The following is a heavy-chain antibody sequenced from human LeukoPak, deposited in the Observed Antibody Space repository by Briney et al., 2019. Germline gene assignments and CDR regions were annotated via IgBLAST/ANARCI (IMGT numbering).Heavy chain of an antibody. J-gene: IGHJ6*03. V-gene: IGHV4-59*08. Sequence: SETLSLTCTVSGGSISSFYWSWIRQPPGKGLEWIAYIHYSGITNYNPSLKSRVTISVDTSKNQFSLKLSSVTAADTAVHYCARQGGRVDTAMVRLSYMDVWGKGTTVTVSS. CDR1: GGSISSFY. CDR2: IHYSGIT. D-gene: IGHD5-18*01. CDR3: ARQGGRVDTAMVRLSYMDV.